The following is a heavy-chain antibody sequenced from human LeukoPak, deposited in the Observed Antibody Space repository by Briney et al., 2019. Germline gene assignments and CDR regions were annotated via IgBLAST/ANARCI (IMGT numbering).Heavy chain of an antibody. CDR3: AGGGGSVSPIYYYGMDV. Sequence: GASVKVSCKASGGTFSSYAISWVRQAPGQGLEWMGRIIPIFGIANYAQKFQGRVTITADKSTSTAYMELSSLRSEDTAVYYCAGGGGSVSPIYYYGMDVWGQGTTVTVSS. D-gene: IGHD3-10*01. V-gene: IGHV1-69*04. CDR2: IIPIFGIA. J-gene: IGHJ6*02. CDR1: GGTFSSYA.